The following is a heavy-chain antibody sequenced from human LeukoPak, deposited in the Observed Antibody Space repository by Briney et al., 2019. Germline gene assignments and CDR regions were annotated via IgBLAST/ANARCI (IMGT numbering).Heavy chain of an antibody. Sequence: GGSLRLSCAASGFTFSSYAMHWVRQAPGKGLEWVAVISYDGSNKYYADSVKGRFTISRDNSKNTLFLQMNSLRAEDTAVYYCATTAGDFWFDPWGQGTLVTVSS. CDR2: ISYDGSNK. J-gene: IGHJ5*02. CDR1: GFTFSSYA. D-gene: IGHD3-16*01. V-gene: IGHV3-30-3*01. CDR3: ATTAGDFWFDP.